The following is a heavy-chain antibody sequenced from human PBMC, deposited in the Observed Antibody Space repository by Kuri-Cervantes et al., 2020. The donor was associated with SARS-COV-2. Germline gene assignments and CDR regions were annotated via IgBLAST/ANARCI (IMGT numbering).Heavy chain of an antibody. J-gene: IGHJ3*01. CDR2: IIPLFGTT. Sequence: SVKVSCKAIGDTVSSYSISWVRQAPGQGLEWMGGIIPLFGTTGSAQTFRGRITITADKSTNTAYMQLSSLTSEDTAMYFCARDRVCRENAFDVLGLGTMVTVSS. V-gene: IGHV1-69*06. D-gene: IGHD3-16*01. CDR3: ARDRVCRENAFDV. CDR1: GDTVSSYS.